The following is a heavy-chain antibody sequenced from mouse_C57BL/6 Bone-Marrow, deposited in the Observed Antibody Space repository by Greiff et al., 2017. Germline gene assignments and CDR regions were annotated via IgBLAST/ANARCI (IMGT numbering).Heavy chain of an antibody. Sequence: QVQLQQPGAELVKPGASVKMSCKASGYTFTSYWITWVKQRPGQGLEWIGDIYPGSGSANYNEKFKSKATLTVDTSSSTAYMQLSSLTSEDSAVYYCARRGARSRYFDVWGTGTTVTVSS. J-gene: IGHJ1*03. CDR2: IYPGSGSA. CDR3: ARRGARSRYFDV. V-gene: IGHV1-55*01. CDR1: GYTFTSYW.